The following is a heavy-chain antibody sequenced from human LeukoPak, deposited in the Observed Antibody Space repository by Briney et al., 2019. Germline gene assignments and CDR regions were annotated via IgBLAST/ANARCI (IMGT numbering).Heavy chain of an antibody. CDR1: GFTFSSYS. J-gene: IGHJ4*02. Sequence: GSLRLSCAASGFTFSSYSMNWVRQAPGKGLEWVSSISSSSSYIYYADSVKGRFTISRDNAKNSLYLQMNSLRAEDTAVYYCAREQLAAGFFDYWGQGTLVTVSS. V-gene: IGHV3-21*01. CDR3: AREQLAAGFFDY. D-gene: IGHD6-6*01. CDR2: ISSSSSYI.